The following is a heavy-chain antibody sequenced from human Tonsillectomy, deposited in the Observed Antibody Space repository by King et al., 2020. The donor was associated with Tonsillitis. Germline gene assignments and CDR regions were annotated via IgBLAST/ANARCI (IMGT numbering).Heavy chain of an antibody. CDR3: ARANRFLKPPDY. J-gene: IGHJ4*02. D-gene: IGHD3-3*01. V-gene: IGHV4-39*07. CDR1: GGSISSSSYY. CDR2: IYYSGST. Sequence: VQLQESGPGLVKPSETLSLTCTVSGGSISSSSYYWGWIRQPPGKGLEWIGSIYYSGSTYYNPSLKSRVTISVDTSQNQFSLKLSSVTSAATAVYYCARANRFLKPPDYWGQGTLVNVSS.